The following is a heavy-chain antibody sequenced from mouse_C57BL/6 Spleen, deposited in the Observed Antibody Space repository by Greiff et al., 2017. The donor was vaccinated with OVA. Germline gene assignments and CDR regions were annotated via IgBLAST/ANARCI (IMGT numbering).Heavy chain of an antibody. D-gene: IGHD1-1*02. V-gene: IGHV1-26*01. CDR3: ARWLWSPYAMDY. J-gene: IGHJ4*01. CDR1: GYTFTDYY. Sequence: EVQLQQSGPELVKPGASVKISCKASGYTFTDYYMNWVKQSHGKSLEWIGDINPNNGGTSYNQKFKGKATLTVDKSSSTAYMELRSLTSEDSAVYYCARWLWSPYAMDYWGQGTSVTVSS. CDR2: INPNNGGT.